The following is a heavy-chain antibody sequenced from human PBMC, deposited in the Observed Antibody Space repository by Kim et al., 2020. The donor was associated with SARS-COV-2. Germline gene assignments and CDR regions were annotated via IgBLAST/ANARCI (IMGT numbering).Heavy chain of an antibody. Sequence: GGSLRLSCAASGFTFSSYAMHWVRQAPGKGLEWVAVISYDGSNKYYADSVKGRFTISRDNSKNTLYLQMNSLRAEDTAVYYCARDWAATVTALGSRGAFDIWGQGTMVTVSS. CDR1: GFTFSSYA. J-gene: IGHJ3*02. V-gene: IGHV3-30*04. D-gene: IGHD4-17*01. CDR3: ARDWAATVTALGSRGAFDI. CDR2: ISYDGSNK.